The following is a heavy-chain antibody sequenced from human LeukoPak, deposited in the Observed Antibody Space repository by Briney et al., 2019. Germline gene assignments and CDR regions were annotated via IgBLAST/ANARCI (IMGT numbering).Heavy chain of an antibody. CDR3: VRDPVTTVSSYYYYGMDV. J-gene: IGHJ6*02. CDR2: ISAYNGNT. Sequence: ASVKVSCKASGYTFTSYGISWVRQAPGQGLEWMGWISAYNGNTNYAQKLQGRVTMTIDTSTSTAYMELRSLRSDDTAVYYCVRDPVTTVSSYYYYGMDVWGQGITVTVSS. V-gene: IGHV1-18*01. CDR1: GYTFTSYG. D-gene: IGHD4-17*01.